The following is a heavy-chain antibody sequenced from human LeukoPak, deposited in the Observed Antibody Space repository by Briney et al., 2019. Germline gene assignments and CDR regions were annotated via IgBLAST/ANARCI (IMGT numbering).Heavy chain of an antibody. V-gene: IGHV5-51*01. CDR1: GYSFTSYW. D-gene: IGHD3-10*01. Sequence: GASLQISCKGSGYSFTSYWIGWVRPLPGKGLEWMGIIYPGDSDTRYSPSFQGQVTISADKSISTAYLQWSSLKASDTAMYYCASWRSGKESYFDYWGQGTLVTVSS. CDR3: ASWRSGKESYFDY. CDR2: IYPGDSDT. J-gene: IGHJ4*02.